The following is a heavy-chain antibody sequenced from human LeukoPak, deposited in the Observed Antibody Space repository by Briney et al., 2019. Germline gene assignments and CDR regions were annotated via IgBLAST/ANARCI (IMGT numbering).Heavy chain of an antibody. V-gene: IGHV3-23*01. CDR3: ASRYCDSSGTY. CDR2: IGGSGGST. CDR1: GFTFSSYA. Sequence: GGSLRLSCAASGFTFSSYAMSWVRQAPGKGLEWVSAIGGSGGSTYYADSVKGRFTISRDNSKNTLYLQMNSLRAEDTAVYYCASRYCDSSGTYWDQGTLVTVSS. D-gene: IGHD3-22*01. J-gene: IGHJ4*02.